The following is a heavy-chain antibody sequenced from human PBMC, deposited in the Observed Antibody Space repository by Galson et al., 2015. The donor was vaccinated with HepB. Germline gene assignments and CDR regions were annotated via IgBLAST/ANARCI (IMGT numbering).Heavy chain of an antibody. CDR3: ARAADQITMIVGGYGDWFDP. Sequence: SVKVSCKASGGTFSSYAISWVRQAPGQGLEWMGGIIPIFGTANYAQKFQGRVTITADESTSTAYMELSSLRSEDTAVYYCARAADQITMIVGGYGDWFDPWGQGTLVTVSS. D-gene: IGHD3-22*01. CDR1: GGTFSSYA. V-gene: IGHV1-69*13. J-gene: IGHJ5*02. CDR2: IIPIFGTA.